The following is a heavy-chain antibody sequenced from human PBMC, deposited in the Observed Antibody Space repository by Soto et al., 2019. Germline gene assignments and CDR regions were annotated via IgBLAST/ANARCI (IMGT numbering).Heavy chain of an antibody. CDR3: ARDGIGGTVFRGYLDY. V-gene: IGHV3-33*01. CDR1: GGIFHGYG. J-gene: IGHJ4*02. D-gene: IGHD1-7*01. Sequence: QEQLVESGGGVVQPGTSLRLSCAVPGGIFHGYGMHWVRQAPGKGLEWVAIIRFDGSNEESADSVKGRFTISRDNSKNTLYMQMNTLGAEDKAVYYCARDGIGGTVFRGYLDYWGRGTVVTVSS. CDR2: IRFDGSNE.